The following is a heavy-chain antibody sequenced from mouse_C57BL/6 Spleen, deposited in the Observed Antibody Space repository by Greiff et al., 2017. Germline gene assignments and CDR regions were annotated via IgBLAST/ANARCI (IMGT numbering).Heavy chain of an antibody. Sequence: QVQLQQSGPELVKPGASVKISCKASGYAFSSSWMNWVKQRPGKGLEWIGRIYPGDGDTNYNGKFKGKATLTADKSSSTAYMQLSSLTSEDSAVYFCARNCDGYSYWYFDVWGTGTTVTVSS. CDR1: GYAFSSSW. CDR3: ARNCDGYSYWYFDV. CDR2: IYPGDGDT. D-gene: IGHD2-3*01. J-gene: IGHJ1*03. V-gene: IGHV1-82*01.